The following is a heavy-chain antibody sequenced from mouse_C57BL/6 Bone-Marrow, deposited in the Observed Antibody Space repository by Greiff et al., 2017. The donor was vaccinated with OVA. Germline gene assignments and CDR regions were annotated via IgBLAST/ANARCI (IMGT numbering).Heavy chain of an antibody. CDR1: GYTFTSYW. CDR3: AREYYGSSPSYWYFDV. D-gene: IGHD1-1*01. J-gene: IGHJ1*03. V-gene: IGHV1-61*01. CDR2: IYPSDSET. Sequence: QVQLQQPGAELVRPGSSVKLSCKASGYTFTSYWMDWVKQRPGQGLEWIGNIYPSDSETHYNQKFKDKATLTVDKSSSTAYMQLSSLTSEDSAVYYGAREYYGSSPSYWYFDVWGTGTTVTVSS.